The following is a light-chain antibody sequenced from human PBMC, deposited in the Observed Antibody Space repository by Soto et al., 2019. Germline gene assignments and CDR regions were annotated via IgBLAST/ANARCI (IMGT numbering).Light chain of an antibody. CDR2: QAS. Sequence: DIQITQSPPTLSASVGDRVTIACRASETIGIWLAWYQQKPGKAPKCLIYQASTLGGGVSSRFSGSGSGTEFTLTISSLQPEDFATYYCKQYDNLPITLGQGTRLEIK. CDR3: KQYDNLPIT. CDR1: ETIGIW. J-gene: IGKJ5*01. V-gene: IGKV1-5*03.